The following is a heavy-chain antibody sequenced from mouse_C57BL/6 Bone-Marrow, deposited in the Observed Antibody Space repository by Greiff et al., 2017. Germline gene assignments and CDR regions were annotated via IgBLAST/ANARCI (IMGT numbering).Heavy chain of an antibody. CDR2: IYPSDSET. CDR3: ARRHYYGTRYAKAY. V-gene: IGHV1-61*01. CDR1: GYTFTSYW. Sequence: QVQLQQSGAELVRPGSSVKLSCKASGYTFTSYWMDWVKQRPGQGLEWIGNIYPSDSETHYNQKFKDKATLTVDKSSSTAYMQLSSLTSEDSAVYYCARRHYYGTRYAKAYWGQGTSVTVTS. J-gene: IGHJ4*01. D-gene: IGHD1-1*01.